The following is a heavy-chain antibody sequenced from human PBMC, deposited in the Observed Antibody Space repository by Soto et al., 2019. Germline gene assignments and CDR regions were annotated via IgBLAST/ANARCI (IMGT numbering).Heavy chain of an antibody. CDR1: GTIFSSYT. Sequence: QVQLVQSGAEVKKPGSSVRVSCKASGTIFSSYTISWVRQAPGQGLEWMGRIIPILGETNSAQKFQGRVTLTADKSTNTAYMQLNSLRLEDADVYYCARGLGGGMDDW. CDR2: IIPILGET. D-gene: IGHD3-16*01. J-gene: IGHJ6*01. CDR3: ARGLGGGMDD. V-gene: IGHV1-69*08.